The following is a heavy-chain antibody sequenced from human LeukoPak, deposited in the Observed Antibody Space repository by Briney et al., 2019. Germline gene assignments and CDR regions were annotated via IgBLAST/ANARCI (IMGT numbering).Heavy chain of an antibody. CDR2: INHSGST. J-gene: IGHJ6*02. D-gene: IGHD2-2*01. Sequence: RSSETLSLTCAVYGGSFSGYYWSWIRQPPGKGLEWIGEINHSGSTNYSPSLKSRVTISVDTSKNHFSLKLSSVTAADTAVYYCARGGVGYCSSTSCLSYYYGMDVWGQGTTVTVSS. CDR1: GGSFSGYY. CDR3: ARGGVGYCSSTSCLSYYYGMDV. V-gene: IGHV4-34*01.